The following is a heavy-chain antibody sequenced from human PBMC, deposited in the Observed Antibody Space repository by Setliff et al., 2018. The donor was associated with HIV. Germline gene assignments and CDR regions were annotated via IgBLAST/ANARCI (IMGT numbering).Heavy chain of an antibody. D-gene: IGHD3-16*01. CDR1: GYTFTSYY. V-gene: IGHV1-46*04. CDR3: AKDGHAYNYYYHMDV. Sequence: GASVKVSCKASGYTFTSYYLHWVRQAPGQGLEWMGIINPSGGGTYYADSVRGRFTISRDNSKNTLFLQMDSLRVDDTAVYYCAKDGHAYNYYYHMDVWGRGTTVTVSS. J-gene: IGHJ6*03. CDR2: INPSGGGT.